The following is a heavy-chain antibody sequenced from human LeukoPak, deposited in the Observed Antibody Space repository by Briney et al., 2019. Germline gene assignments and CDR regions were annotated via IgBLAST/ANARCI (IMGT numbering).Heavy chain of an antibody. CDR3: ARTPGITMIVVVRDDAFDI. Sequence: PSETLSLTCAAYGGSFSGYYWSWIRQPPGKGLEWIGSIYYSGSTYYNPSLKSRVTISVDTSKNQLSLKLSSVTAADTAVYYCARTPGITMIVVVRDDAFDIWGQGTMVTVSS. CDR2: IYYSGST. CDR1: GGSFSGYY. J-gene: IGHJ3*02. D-gene: IGHD3-22*01. V-gene: IGHV4-34*01.